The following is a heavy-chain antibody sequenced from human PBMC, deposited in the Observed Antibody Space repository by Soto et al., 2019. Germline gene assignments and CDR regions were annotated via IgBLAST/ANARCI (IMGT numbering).Heavy chain of an antibody. D-gene: IGHD5-12*01. CDR1: GFTFSSYG. CDR3: AKEAFYTWIPPNYVDY. Sequence: EVQLLESGGDLVQPGGSLRLSCADSGFTFSSYGMSWVRQAPGKGLEWVASISGSGARPYYADSMKGRFTISRDNSKDTLYLQMNSLRAEDTAEYYCAKEAFYTWIPPNYVDYGGQGTLVTVSS. V-gene: IGHV3-23*01. J-gene: IGHJ4*02. CDR2: ISGSGARP.